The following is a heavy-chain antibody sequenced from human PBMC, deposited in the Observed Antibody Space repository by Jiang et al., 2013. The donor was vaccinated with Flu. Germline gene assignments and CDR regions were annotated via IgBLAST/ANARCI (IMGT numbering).Heavy chain of an antibody. CDR2: MSNHGTKK. Sequence: QLLESGGGVVQPGRSLRLSCAASGFMFNIYAMHWVRQAPGKGLEGVAVMSNHGTKKDYADSVKGRFTISRDNSKNTLYLQMDILRSEDTAVYYCARDRADGGGGIYFGMDVWGQGTTVTVSS. CDR3: ARDRADGGGGIYFGMDV. CDR1: GFMFNIYA. J-gene: IGHJ6*02. D-gene: IGHD2-15*01. V-gene: IGHV3-30-3*01.